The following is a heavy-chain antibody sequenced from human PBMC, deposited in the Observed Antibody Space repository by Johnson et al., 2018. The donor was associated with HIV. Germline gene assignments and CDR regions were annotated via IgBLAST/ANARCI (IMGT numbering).Heavy chain of an antibody. CDR3: ARDAFDL. J-gene: IGHJ3*01. CDR1: GFTFSNYP. Sequence: QVQLVESGGGVVRPGRSLRLSCAASGFTFSNYPMHWVRQAPGKGLEWVAVISFDGSNKYYTDSVTGRFTISRDNSKNTLFLQMNSLRAEDTAVYYCARDAFDLWGQGTMVTVSS. CDR2: ISFDGSNK. V-gene: IGHV3-30*14.